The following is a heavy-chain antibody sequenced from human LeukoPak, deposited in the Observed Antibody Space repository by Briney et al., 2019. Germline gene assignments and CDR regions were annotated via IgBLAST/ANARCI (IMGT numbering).Heavy chain of an antibody. V-gene: IGHV3-30*04. CDR3: AKDMGGYGSGPFDY. Sequence: PGGSLRLSCAASGFTFSSYAMHWVRQAPGKGLEWVALIAYDGSNKYYADSVKGRFTISRDNSKNTLYLQMNSLRAEDTALYYCAKDMGGYGSGPFDYWGQGTLVTVSS. D-gene: IGHD3-10*01. CDR2: IAYDGSNK. J-gene: IGHJ4*02. CDR1: GFTFSSYA.